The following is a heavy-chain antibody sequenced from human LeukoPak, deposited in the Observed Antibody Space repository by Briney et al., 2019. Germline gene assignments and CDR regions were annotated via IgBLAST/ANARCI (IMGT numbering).Heavy chain of an antibody. V-gene: IGHV1-2*02. J-gene: IGHJ4*02. D-gene: IGHD3-9*01. CDR3: ARWYYDILTRYYLADY. CDR1: GYTFTSYG. Sequence: ASVKVSCKASGYTFTSYGISWVRQAPGQGLEWMGWINPNSGVTNYAQKFQGRVTMTRDTSISTAYMEVSRLRSDDTAVYYCARWYYDILTRYYLADYWGQGTLVTVSS. CDR2: INPNSGVT.